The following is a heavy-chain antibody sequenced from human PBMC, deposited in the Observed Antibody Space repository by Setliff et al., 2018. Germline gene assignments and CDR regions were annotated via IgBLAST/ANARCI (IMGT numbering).Heavy chain of an antibody. CDR3: ARTGTYRYFDY. Sequence: LRLSCAASGFTFSAYELNWVRQAPGKGLEWIGYVSHSGSTDYNPSLRSRVTVSVGTSRIHFSLKLRSVTAADTAVYYCARTGTYRYFDYWGRGTLVTVSS. D-gene: IGHD1-1*01. V-gene: IGHV4-59*01. CDR2: VSHSGST. CDR1: GFTFSAYE. J-gene: IGHJ4*02.